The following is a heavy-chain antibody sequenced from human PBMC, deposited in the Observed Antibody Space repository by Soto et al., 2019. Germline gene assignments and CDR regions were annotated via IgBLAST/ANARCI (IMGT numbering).Heavy chain of an antibody. CDR2: IIPIFGAA. Sequence: GAPVKVSCKASGGTFNSYAISWVGQAPGQGLEWMGGIIPIFGAANYAQKFQGRVTITADESTSTAYMELSSLRSEDTAVYYCARVEMATIHYFDYWGQGTLVTVSS. J-gene: IGHJ4*02. V-gene: IGHV1-69*13. D-gene: IGHD5-12*01. CDR3: ARVEMATIHYFDY. CDR1: GGTFNSYA.